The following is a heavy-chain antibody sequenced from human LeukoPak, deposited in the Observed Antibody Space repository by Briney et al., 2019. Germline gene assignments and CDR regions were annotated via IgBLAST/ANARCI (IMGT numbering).Heavy chain of an antibody. V-gene: IGHV3-43*02. CDR2: ISGDGGST. CDR3: AKVPGTTFNYYYYYMDV. J-gene: IGHJ6*03. Sequence: GGSLRLSCAASGFNFDDYAMHWVRQAPGKGLEWVSLISGDGGSTYYADSVKGRFTISRDNSKNSLYLQMNSLRTEDTALYYCAKVPGTTFNYYYYYMDVWGKGTTVTVSS. D-gene: IGHD1-7*01. CDR1: GFNFDDYA.